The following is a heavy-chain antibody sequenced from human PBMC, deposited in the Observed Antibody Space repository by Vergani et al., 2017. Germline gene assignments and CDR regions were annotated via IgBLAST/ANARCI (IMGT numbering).Heavy chain of an antibody. D-gene: IGHD2-21*01. J-gene: IGHJ3*02. V-gene: IGHV3-74*03. CDR2: ISPDGRTT. CDR1: GFSFRTFS. CDR3: AKGGVVMARDAFDI. Sequence: EVQLVESGGGLVQPGGSRRLSCAASGFSFRTFSMFWVRQPPGKGLAWVSKISPDGRTTEYADSVRGRFTISRDNANSMLYLQMNSLRAEDTAVYYCAKGGVVMARDAFDIWGQGKIVNVPS.